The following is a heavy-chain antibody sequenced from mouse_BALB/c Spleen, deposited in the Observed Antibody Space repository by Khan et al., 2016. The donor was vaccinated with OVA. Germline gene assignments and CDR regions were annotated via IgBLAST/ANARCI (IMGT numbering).Heavy chain of an antibody. CDR3: ARGGFYAMDY. V-gene: IGHV2-6*02. CDR1: GFSLTTYG. CDR2: IWSDGIT. Sequence: QVQLKESGPGLVAPSQSLSITCTVSGFSLTTYGVHWVRQPPGKGLEWLVVIWSDGITTYNSALKSRLRISKDNSKSQVFLKMNSLQTDDTAMYYCARGGFYAMDYWGQGTSVTVSS. J-gene: IGHJ4*01.